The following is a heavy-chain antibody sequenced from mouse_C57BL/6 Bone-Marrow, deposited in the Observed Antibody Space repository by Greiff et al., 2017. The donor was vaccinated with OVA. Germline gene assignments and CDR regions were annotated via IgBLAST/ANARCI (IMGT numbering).Heavy chain of an antibody. Sequence: VQLKQSGPELVKPGASVKMSCKASGYTFTDYNMHWVKQSHGKSLEWIGYINPNNGGTSYNQKFKGKATLTVNKSSSTAYMELRSLTSEDSAVYYCAVYDYDRGVYYFDYWGQGTTLTVSS. J-gene: IGHJ2*01. V-gene: IGHV1-22*01. D-gene: IGHD2-4*01. CDR2: INPNNGGT. CDR1: GYTFTDYN. CDR3: AVYDYDRGVYYFDY.